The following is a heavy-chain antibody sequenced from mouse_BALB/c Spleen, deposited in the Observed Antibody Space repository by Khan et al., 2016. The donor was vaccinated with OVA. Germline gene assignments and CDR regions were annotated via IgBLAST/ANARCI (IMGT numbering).Heavy chain of an antibody. D-gene: IGHD1-1*01. CDR2: ISSGGTYT. Sequence: EVELVESGGDLVKPGGSLKLSCAASGFTFSTYGMSWVRQTPDKRLDWVAAISSGGTYTYYPDSVKGRFTISRDNAKNTLYLQMSSLKSEDTAIYYCTRLADYYNSEGFAYWGQGTLVTVSA. J-gene: IGHJ3*01. CDR1: GFTFSTYG. CDR3: TRLADYYNSEGFAY. V-gene: IGHV5-6*01.